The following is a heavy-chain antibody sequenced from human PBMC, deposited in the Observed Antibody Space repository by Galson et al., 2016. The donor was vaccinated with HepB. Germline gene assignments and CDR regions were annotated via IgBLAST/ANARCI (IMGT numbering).Heavy chain of an antibody. J-gene: IGHJ4*02. CDR2: ISGGGGGT. CDR3: AKDKLTHWGSPADD. V-gene: IGHV3-23*01. Sequence: SLRLSCAASGFTFSTSGMSWARQAPGKGLEWVAGISGGGGGTQYSHLVKGRFTISRDNSKNTVYLQMNSLRADDTALYYCAKDKLTHWGSPADDWGQGTLVTVSS. CDR1: GFTFSTSG. D-gene: IGHD7-27*01.